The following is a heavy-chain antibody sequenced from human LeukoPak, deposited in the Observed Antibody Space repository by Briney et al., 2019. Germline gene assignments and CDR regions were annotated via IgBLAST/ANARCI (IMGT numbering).Heavy chain of an antibody. CDR3: AKDRVSDY. J-gene: IGHJ4*02. CDR1: GSSMSSDYY. D-gene: IGHD3-10*01. V-gene: IGHV4-38-2*02. CDR2: ISDSGSA. Sequence: SETLSLTCTVSGSSMSSDYYWGWIRQPPGKGLEWIGSISDSGSAYYNPSLKSRVVISVDPSKKQFSLKVTSVTAADTAVYYCAKDRVSDYWGQGTLVTVSA.